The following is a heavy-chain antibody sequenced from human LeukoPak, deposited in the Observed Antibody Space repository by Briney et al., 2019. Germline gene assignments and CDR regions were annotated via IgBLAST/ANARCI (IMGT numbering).Heavy chain of an antibody. D-gene: IGHD5-12*01. J-gene: IGHJ4*02. CDR3: AREDYSGYDFYDY. Sequence: GGSLRLSCAASGFIFSSYEMNCVRQAPGEGLEWVSYIRSSGTAIYADSVKGRFTISRDNAKNTLYLQMNSLRVEDTAVYYCAREDYSGYDFYDYWGQGSLVTVSS. CDR2: IRSSGTAI. CDR1: GFIFSSYE. V-gene: IGHV3-48*03.